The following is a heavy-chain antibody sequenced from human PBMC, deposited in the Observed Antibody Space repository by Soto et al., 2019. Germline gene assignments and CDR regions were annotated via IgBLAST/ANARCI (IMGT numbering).Heavy chain of an antibody. CDR1: GFTFSRYA. V-gene: IGHV3-23*01. J-gene: IGHJ4*02. CDR2: ITGSGAGT. CDR3: ARDPNGDYVGAFDD. Sequence: EVQLLESGGGLVQPGGSLRLSCVASGFTFSRYALTWVRPAPGRGLEWVSSITGSGAGTDYADSVRGRFTIARDNSENTLYLQMNSLRAEDTALYYCARDPNGDYVGAFDDWGQGTLVTVSS. D-gene: IGHD4-17*01.